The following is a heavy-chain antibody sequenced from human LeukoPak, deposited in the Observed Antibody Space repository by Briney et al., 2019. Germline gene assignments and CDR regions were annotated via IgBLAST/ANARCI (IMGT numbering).Heavy chain of an antibody. Sequence: ASVKVSCKASGYIFTRYAISWVRQAPGQGLEWMGWINTNTGNPTYAQGFTGRFVFSLDTSVRTAYLQISSLKTEDTAVYYCARDGIGSGSLTVYWGQGTLVTVSS. J-gene: IGHJ4*02. CDR2: INTNTGNP. D-gene: IGHD3-10*01. V-gene: IGHV7-4-1*02. CDR1: GYIFTRYA. CDR3: ARDGIGSGSLTVY.